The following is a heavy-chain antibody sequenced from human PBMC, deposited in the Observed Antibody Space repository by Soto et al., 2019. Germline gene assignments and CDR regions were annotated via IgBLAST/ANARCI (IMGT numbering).Heavy chain of an antibody. Sequence: SDTLSLTCTVSGGSISSGDYYWSWIRQPPGKGLEWIGYIYYSGSTYYNPSLKSRVTISVDTSKNQFSLKLSSVTAADTAVYYCASSLEWLFPTGFDPWGQGTLVTVSS. V-gene: IGHV4-30-4*02. CDR1: GGSISSGDYY. D-gene: IGHD3-3*01. CDR3: ASSLEWLFPTGFDP. CDR2: IYYSGST. J-gene: IGHJ5*02.